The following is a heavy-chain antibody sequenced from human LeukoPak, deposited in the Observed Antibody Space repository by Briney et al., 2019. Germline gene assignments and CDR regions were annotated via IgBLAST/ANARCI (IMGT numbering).Heavy chain of an antibody. Sequence: PGGSLRLSCAASGFTFDDYAMHWVRQAPGKGLEWVSLISWDGGSTGYADSVKGRFTISRDNAKNSLYLQMNSLRAEDTALYYCARLEYSSSSGLGYFDYWGQGTLVTVSS. CDR2: ISWDGGST. J-gene: IGHJ4*02. V-gene: IGHV3-20*04. D-gene: IGHD6-6*01. CDR3: ARLEYSSSSGLGYFDY. CDR1: GFTFDDYA.